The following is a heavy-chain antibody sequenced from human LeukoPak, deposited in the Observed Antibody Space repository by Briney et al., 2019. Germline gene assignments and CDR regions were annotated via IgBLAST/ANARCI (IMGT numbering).Heavy chain of an antibody. CDR2: IYNSGST. J-gene: IGHJ6*03. D-gene: IGHD3-10*01. CDR3: AGGGYYYGSGRLSYYYYYMDV. CDR1: GGSISSGGYY. V-gene: IGHV4-31*03. Sequence: PSETLSLTCTVSGGSISSGGYYWSWIRQHPGKGLEWIGYIYNSGSTYYNPSLKSRVTISVDTSKNQFSLKLSSVTAADTAVYYCAGGGYYYGSGRLSYYYYYMDVWGKGTTLTVSS.